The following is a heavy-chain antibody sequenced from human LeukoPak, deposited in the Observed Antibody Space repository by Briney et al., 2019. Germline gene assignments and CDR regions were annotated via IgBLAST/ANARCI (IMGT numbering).Heavy chain of an antibody. CDR3: ARVYGGNSLGY. Sequence: SQTLSLTCTVSGDSVTSGGYFWTWIRQHPGKGLEWIGYISNSGTTSYNPSLKSRVSISVDTSNNQFSLRLSSVTAADTAVYYCARVYGGNSLGYWGQGTLVTVSS. D-gene: IGHD4-23*01. J-gene: IGHJ4*02. V-gene: IGHV4-31*03. CDR1: GDSVTSGGYF. CDR2: ISNSGTT.